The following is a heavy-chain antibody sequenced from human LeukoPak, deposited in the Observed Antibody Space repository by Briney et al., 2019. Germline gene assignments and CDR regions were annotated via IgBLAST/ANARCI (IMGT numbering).Heavy chain of an antibody. J-gene: IGHJ3*02. CDR3: ARDGEGRAFNI. D-gene: IGHD3-3*01. V-gene: IGHV1-69*05. CDR2: IIPIFGTA. Sequence: GASVTVSCKASGGTFSSYAISWVRQAPGQGLEWMGGIIPIFGTANYAQKFQGRVTITTDESTSTAYMELSSLRSEDTAVYYCARDGEGRAFNIWGQGTMVTVSS. CDR1: GGTFSSYA.